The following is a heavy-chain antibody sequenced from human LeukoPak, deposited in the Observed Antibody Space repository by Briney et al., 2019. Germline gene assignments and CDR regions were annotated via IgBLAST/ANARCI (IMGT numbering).Heavy chain of an antibody. J-gene: IGHJ6*03. CDR1: GYTFTSYG. Sequence: GASVKVSCKASGYTFTSYGISWVRQAPGQGLEWMGWISAYNGNTNYAQKLQGRLTMTTDTSTRTAYMELRSLRSDDTAVYYCARAHIVLVTATLNGYMDGWGKGTTVTVSS. CDR2: ISAYNGNT. CDR3: ARAHIVLVTATLNGYMDG. D-gene: IGHD2-21*02. V-gene: IGHV1-18*01.